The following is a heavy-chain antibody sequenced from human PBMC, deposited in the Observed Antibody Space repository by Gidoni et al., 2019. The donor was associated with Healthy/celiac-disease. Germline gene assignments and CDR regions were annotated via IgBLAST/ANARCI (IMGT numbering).Heavy chain of an antibody. J-gene: IGHJ6*02. CDR3: ARDVPYGDYYYYGMDV. V-gene: IGHV3-11*01. D-gene: IGHD4-17*01. CDR1: GFTFRYYY. Sequence: QVQLVESGGGLVKPGGSLILSCAASGFTFRYYYMGWIRHAPGKGLEWVSYISSSGSTIYYADSGKGRFTISRDNAKNSLYLQMNSLRAEDTAVYYCARDVPYGDYYYYGMDVWGQGTTVTVSS. CDR2: ISSSGSTI.